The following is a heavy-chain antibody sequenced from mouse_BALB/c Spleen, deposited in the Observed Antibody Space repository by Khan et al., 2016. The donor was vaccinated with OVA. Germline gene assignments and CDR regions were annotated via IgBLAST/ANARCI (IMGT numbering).Heavy chain of an antibody. V-gene: IGHV5-6*01. CDR2: ISSAGDYT. CDR3: ANHLTGSFTY. Sequence: EVELVESGGDLVKPGGSLKLSCAASGFTISSYYMSWLRQTPDKRLEWVASISSAGDYTYYPDSLKGRVTISRDTAKNTPYLQMSDLKSEDTAMYYSANHLTGSFTYWGQGTLLTVSA. CDR1: GFTISSYY. D-gene: IGHD4-1*01. J-gene: IGHJ3*01.